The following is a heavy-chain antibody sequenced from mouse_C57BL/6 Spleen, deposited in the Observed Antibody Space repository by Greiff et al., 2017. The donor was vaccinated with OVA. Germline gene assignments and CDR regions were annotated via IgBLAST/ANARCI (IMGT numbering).Heavy chain of an antibody. CDR2: IHPNSGST. CDR1: GYTFTSYW. D-gene: IGHD1-1*01. V-gene: IGHV1-64*01. CDR3: ASLYGSSYGGAMDY. J-gene: IGHJ4*01. Sequence: VQLQQPGAELVKPGASVKLSCKASGYTFTSYWMHWVKQRPGQGLEWIGMIHPNSGSTNYNEKFKSKTTLTVDKSSSTAYMQLSSLTSEDSAVYSCASLYGSSYGGAMDYWGQGTSVTVSS.